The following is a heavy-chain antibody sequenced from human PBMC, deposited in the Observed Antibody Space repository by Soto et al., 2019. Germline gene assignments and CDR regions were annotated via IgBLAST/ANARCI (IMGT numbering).Heavy chain of an antibody. D-gene: IGHD6-19*01. V-gene: IGHV5-10-1*01. CDR1: GYSFTSYL. CDR2: IDPSDSYT. J-gene: IGHJ5*02. CDR3: ARQGYSSGWSAWFDP. Sequence: GESLKISCNGSGYSFTSYLISWVRQMPGKGLEWMGRIDPSDSYTNYSPSFQGHVTISADKSISTAYLQWSSLKASDTAMYYCARQGYSSGWSAWFDPWGQGTLVTVSS.